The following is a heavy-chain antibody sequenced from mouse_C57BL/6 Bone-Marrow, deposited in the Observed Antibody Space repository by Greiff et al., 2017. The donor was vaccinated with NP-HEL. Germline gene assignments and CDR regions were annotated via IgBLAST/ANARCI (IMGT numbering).Heavy chain of an antibody. D-gene: IGHD1-2*01. Sequence: QVQLQQSGAELVRPGASVKLSCKASGYTFTDYYINWVKQRPGQGLEWIARIYPGSGNTYYNEKFKGKATLTAEKSSSTAYMQLSSLTSEDSAVYFCARGLRPWFAYWGQGTLVTVSA. CDR2: IYPGSGNT. V-gene: IGHV1-76*01. J-gene: IGHJ3*01. CDR3: ARGLRPWFAY. CDR1: GYTFTDYY.